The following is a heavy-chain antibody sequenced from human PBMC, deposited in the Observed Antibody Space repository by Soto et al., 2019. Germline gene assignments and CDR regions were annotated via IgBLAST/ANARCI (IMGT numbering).Heavy chain of an antibody. CDR1: GGSIPTSDYS. D-gene: IGHD3-3*01. V-gene: IGHV4-30-2*01. CDR2: IYQTWRT. CDR3: ARGMTIFGVAPGGGVDV. Sequence: QLQLQESGSGLVQPSQTLSLTCTASGGSIPTSDYSWSWIRQPPGGGLEWIGSIYQTWRTYVIPSLKSRVTMSLDQYKNQFSLKLTSVTAADTALYCCARGMTIFGVAPGGGVDVWGQGTTVTVSS. J-gene: IGHJ6*02.